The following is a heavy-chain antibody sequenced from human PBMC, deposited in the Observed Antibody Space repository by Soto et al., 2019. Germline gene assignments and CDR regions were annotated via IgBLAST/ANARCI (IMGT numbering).Heavy chain of an antibody. CDR3: ASVAVAAGRLYYYYGMAV. Sequence: SSVKIVCTSCGDRVDIYVVAVLRKENRQVLQWMGAIITIFGTANYAQKLQGRVTITADESTSTAYMELSSLRSEDTAVYYCASVAVAAGRLYYYYGMAVWGQGTTVTVSS. CDR2: IITIFGTA. V-gene: IGHV1-69*13. CDR1: GDRVDIYV. J-gene: IGHJ6*02. D-gene: IGHD6-13*01.